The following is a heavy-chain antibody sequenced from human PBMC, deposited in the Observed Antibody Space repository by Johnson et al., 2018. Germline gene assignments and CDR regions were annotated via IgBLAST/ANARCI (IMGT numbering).Heavy chain of an antibody. V-gene: IGHV3-48*02. CDR3: ARDQKHRVTTSNYYYYGMDV. CDR1: GFTFSSYS. J-gene: IGHJ6*04. Sequence: EVQLVESGGGVVQXGRSLRLXCAASGFTFSSYSMNWVRQAPGKGLEWVSYISSSSSTIYYADSVKGRFPISRDNAKNSLYLQMNSLRDEDTAVYYCARDQKHRVTTSNYYYYGMDVWGKGTTVTVSS. CDR2: ISSSSSTI. D-gene: IGHD4-11*01.